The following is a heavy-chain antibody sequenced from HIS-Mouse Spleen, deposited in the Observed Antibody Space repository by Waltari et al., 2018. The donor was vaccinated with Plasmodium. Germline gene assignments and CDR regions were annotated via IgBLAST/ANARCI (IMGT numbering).Heavy chain of an antibody. D-gene: IGHD3-10*01. Sequence: QVQLVESGGGVVQPGRSLRLSCAASGFTFSSSAMHWVRQAPGKGLECVSLISYDGSNKYYAYSVKGRFTISRDNSKNTLYLQMNSLRAEDAAVYYCARDSNTMVRGVIIDYWGQGTLVTVSS. CDR1: GFTFSSSA. CDR2: ISYDGSNK. CDR3: ARDSNTMVRGVIIDY. J-gene: IGHJ4*02. V-gene: IGHV3-30*04.